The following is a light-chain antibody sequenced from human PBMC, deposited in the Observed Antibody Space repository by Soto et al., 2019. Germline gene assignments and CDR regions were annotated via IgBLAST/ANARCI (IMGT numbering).Light chain of an antibody. V-gene: IGKV3-20*01. J-gene: IGKJ4*01. CDR1: QSVSSNY. CDR2: GAS. CDR3: QQYGTSPVT. Sequence: EIVLTQSPGTLSLSPGERATLSCRASQSVSSNYLAWYQQKPGQAPRLLIYGASSWATGIPDRFSGSGSGTDFTLTISRLEPKDFAVYYCQQYGTSPVTFAGGTKVDIK.